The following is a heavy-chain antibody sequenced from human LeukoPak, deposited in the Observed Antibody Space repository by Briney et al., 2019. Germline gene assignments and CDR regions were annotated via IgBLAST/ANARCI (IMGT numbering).Heavy chain of an antibody. D-gene: IGHD3-9*01. J-gene: IGHJ4*02. CDR1: GFTFSSYS. V-gene: IGHV3-21*01. CDR2: ISSSSSYI. Sequence: GGSLRLSCAASGFTFSSYSMNWVRQAPGKGLEWVSSISSSSSYIYYADSVKGRFTISRDNAKNSLYLQMNSLRAEDTAVYCCAREHYDILTGVDYYFDYWGQGTLVTVSS. CDR3: AREHYDILTGVDYYFDY.